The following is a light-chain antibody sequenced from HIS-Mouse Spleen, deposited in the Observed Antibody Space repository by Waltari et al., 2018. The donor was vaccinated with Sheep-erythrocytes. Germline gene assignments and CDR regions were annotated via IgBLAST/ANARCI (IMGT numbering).Light chain of an antibody. V-gene: IGKV2-28*01. J-gene: IGKJ2*01. CDR1: PSLLHSNGYNY. CDR2: LVS. CDR3: MQALQTPMYT. Sequence: DIVMTQSPLSLPVTPGEPASISCRSSPSLLHSNGYNYLDWYLQKPGQSPQLLIYLVSNRASGVPDRFSGSGSGTDFTLKISRVEAEDVGVYYCMQALQTPMYTFGQGTKLEIK.